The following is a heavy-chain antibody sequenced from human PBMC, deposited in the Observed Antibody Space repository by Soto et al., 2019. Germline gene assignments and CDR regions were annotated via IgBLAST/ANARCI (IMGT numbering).Heavy chain of an antibody. D-gene: IGHD1-7*01. V-gene: IGHV3-21*01. CDR3: ARDLFPRKSSLTGTTRNFDY. Sequence: EVQLVESGGGLVKPGGSLRLSCAASGFTFSSYSMNWVRQAPGKGLEWVSSISSSSSYIYYADSVKGRFTISRDNAKNSLYLQMNSLRAEDTAVYYCARDLFPRKSSLTGTTRNFDYWGQGTLVTVSS. CDR2: ISSSSSYI. J-gene: IGHJ4*02. CDR1: GFTFSSYS.